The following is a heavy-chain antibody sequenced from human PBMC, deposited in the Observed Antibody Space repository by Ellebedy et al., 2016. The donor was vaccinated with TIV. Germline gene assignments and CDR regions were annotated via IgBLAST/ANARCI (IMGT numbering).Heavy chain of an antibody. CDR1: GASIDSGRYC. CDR3: ASLDVAVANWFDP. Sequence: MPSETLSLTCNVSGASIDSGRYCWAWIRQSPGKGLEWIGNTCYRVNTYYNPSLKSRVIISADTSKNLFSLRLSSVTAADTAVYYCASLDVAVANWFDPWGHGTLVTVSS. CDR2: TCYRVNT. J-gene: IGHJ5*02. D-gene: IGHD3-10*02. V-gene: IGHV4-39*01.